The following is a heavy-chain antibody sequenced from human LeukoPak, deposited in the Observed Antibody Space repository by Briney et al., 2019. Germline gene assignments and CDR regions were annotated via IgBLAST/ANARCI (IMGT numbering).Heavy chain of an antibody. D-gene: IGHD2-15*01. J-gene: IGHJ6*02. V-gene: IGHV1-69*01. CDR3: ARGHCSGGSCGNYYYYYGMDV. Sequence: GASVKVSCKASGGTFSSYAISWVRQAPGQGLEWMGGIIPIFGTANYAQKFQGRVTITADESTSTAYMELSSLRSEDTAVYYCARGHCSGGSCGNYYYYYGMDVWGQGTTVTVSS. CDR2: IIPIFGTA. CDR1: GGTFSSYA.